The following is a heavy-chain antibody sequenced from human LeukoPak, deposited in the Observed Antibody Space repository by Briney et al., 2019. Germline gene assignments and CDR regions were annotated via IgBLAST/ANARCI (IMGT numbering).Heavy chain of an antibody. CDR2: IKRKTDGGTT. V-gene: IGHV3-15*01. D-gene: IGHD3-3*01. Sequence: GGSLRLSCAASGFTFSDAWMIWVRQTPGEGLECVGRIKRKTDGGTTDYAASVKGRFTISRDDSKNTLYLQMNSLKTEDTAVYYCTTNITDYYDFWSGYYVFLHQWGQGTLVTVSS. J-gene: IGHJ4*02. CDR1: GFTFSDAW. CDR3: TTNITDYYDFWSGYYVFLHQ.